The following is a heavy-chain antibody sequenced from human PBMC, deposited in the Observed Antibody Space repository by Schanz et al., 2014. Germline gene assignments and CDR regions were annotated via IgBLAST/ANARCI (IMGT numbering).Heavy chain of an antibody. CDR3: VRVSFADPRLYRGMDRDIDY. J-gene: IGHJ4*02. CDR1: GFTFSSYA. Sequence: EVQLVESGGGLVQPGGSLRLSCAASGFTFSSYAMSWVRQAPGKGLEWISYITYNGGTIYYADSVKGRFTISRDNAKNSLYLQMDSLRAEDTAVYYCVRVSFADPRLYRGMDRDIDYWGQGTLVTVSS. D-gene: IGHD5-18*01. V-gene: IGHV3-48*01. CDR2: ITYNGGTI.